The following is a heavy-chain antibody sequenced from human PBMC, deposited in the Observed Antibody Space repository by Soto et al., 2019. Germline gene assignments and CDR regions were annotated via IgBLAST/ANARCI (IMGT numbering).Heavy chain of an antibody. CDR3: ARGVGTTIGEFDY. CDR2: INPNSGDT. V-gene: IGHV1-2*02. D-gene: IGHD1-26*01. J-gene: IGHJ4*02. Sequence: ASVKVSCKASGYTFTSYYMHWVRQAPGQGLEWMGIINPNSGDTNYAQRFRDRVTMTRDTSISTAYMELSRLRSDDTAVYYCARGVGTTIGEFDYWGQGTLVTVSS. CDR1: GYTFTSYY.